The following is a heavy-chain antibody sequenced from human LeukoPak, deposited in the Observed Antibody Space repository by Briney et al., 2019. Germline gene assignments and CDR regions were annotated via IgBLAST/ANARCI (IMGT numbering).Heavy chain of an antibody. CDR3: ARGVVVVGPAAICSYYDYYYYMDV. D-gene: IGHD2-2*02. Sequence: ASVKVSCKASGYTFTGYYMHWVRQAPGQGLEWMGWINPNSGGTNYAQKFQGRVTITRNTSISTAYMELSSLRSEDTAVYYCARGVVVVGPAAICSYYDYYYYMDVWGKGTTVTVSS. CDR2: INPNSGGT. J-gene: IGHJ6*03. V-gene: IGHV1-2*02. CDR1: GYTFTGYY.